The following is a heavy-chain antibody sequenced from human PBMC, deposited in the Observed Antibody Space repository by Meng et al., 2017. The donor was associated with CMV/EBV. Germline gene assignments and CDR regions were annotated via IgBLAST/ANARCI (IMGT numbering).Heavy chain of an antibody. V-gene: IGHV1-2*02. J-gene: IGHJ2*01. CDR3: ARVPEGELGSSGYWYFDL. D-gene: IGHD1-26*01. Sequence: ASVKVSCKASGYTFTGYYMHWVRQAPGQGLEWMGWINPNSGGTNYAQKFQGRVTMTRDTSISTAYMELSRLRSDDTAVYYCARVPEGELGSSGYWYFDLWGRGTLVTVSS. CDR2: INPNSGGT. CDR1: GYTFTGYY.